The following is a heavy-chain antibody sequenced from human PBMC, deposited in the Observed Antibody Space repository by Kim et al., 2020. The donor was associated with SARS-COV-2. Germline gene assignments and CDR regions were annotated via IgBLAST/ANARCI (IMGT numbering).Heavy chain of an antibody. V-gene: IGHV1-69*13. CDR3: ARGGPTEYYYGSGSYTDL. CDR1: GGTFSSYA. D-gene: IGHD3-10*01. CDR2: IIPIFGTA. Sequence: SVKVSCKASGGTFSSYAISWVRQAPGQGLEWMGGIIPIFGTANYAQKFQGRVTITADESTSTAYMELSSLRSEDTAVYYCARGGPTEYYYGSGSYTDLWGRGTLVTVSS. J-gene: IGHJ2*01.